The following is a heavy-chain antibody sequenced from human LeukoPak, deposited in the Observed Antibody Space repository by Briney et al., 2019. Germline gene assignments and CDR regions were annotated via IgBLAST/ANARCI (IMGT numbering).Heavy chain of an antibody. CDR2: IIPIFGTA. V-gene: IGHV1-69*05. CDR3: ARGIILRNYYYDSSGQTSLDY. CDR1: RGTFSSYA. Sequence: SVKVSCKASRGTFSSYAISWVRQAPGQGLEWMGGIIPIFGTANYAQKFQGRVTITTDESTSTAYMELSSLRSEDTAVYYCARGIILRNYYYDSSGQTSLDYWGQGTLVTVSS. J-gene: IGHJ4*02. D-gene: IGHD3-22*01.